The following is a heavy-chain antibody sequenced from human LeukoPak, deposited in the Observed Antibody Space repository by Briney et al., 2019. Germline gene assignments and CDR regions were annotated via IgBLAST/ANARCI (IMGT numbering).Heavy chain of an antibody. Sequence: GGSLRLSCAASGFTFSSYSMNWVRQAPGKGLEWVSSISSSSSYIYYADSVKGRFTISRDNAKNSLYLQMNSLRAEYTAVYYCARDRSRAYYDSSGYYWDAFDIWGQGTMVTVSS. V-gene: IGHV3-21*01. D-gene: IGHD3-22*01. J-gene: IGHJ3*02. CDR2: ISSSSSYI. CDR3: ARDRSRAYYDSSGYYWDAFDI. CDR1: GFTFSSYS.